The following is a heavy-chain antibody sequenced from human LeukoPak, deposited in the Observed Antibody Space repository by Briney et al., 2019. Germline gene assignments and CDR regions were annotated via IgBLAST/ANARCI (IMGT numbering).Heavy chain of an antibody. V-gene: IGHV3-7*01. CDR2: IKQDGSQE. J-gene: IGHJ4*01. CDR3: ARGVPYPSWSGPHYSDY. D-gene: IGHD3-3*01. CDR1: GFTFSTYW. Sequence: GGSLRLSCAASGFTFSTYWMSWVRQAPGKGLEWVAHIKQDGSQEYYVGSVKGRFTISRDNAKNSLYLQMNSLRVEDTAVYYCARGVPYPSWSGPHYSDYWGHGTLVTVSS.